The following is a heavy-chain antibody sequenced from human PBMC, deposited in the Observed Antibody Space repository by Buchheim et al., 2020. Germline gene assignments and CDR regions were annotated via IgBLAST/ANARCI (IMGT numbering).Heavy chain of an antibody. CDR2: ISKSTSDI. CDR3: ARGNYYDSSVEVYGMDV. Sequence: QVQLVESGGGLVKPGGSLRLSCAASGFTLSDYYITWIRQAPGTGLVLVSYISKSTSDIYYADSVKGRFTISRDNAKNALSLQMDSLRVEDTAVYYCARGNYYDSSVEVYGMDVWGQGTT. D-gene: IGHD3-22*01. CDR1: GFTLSDYY. J-gene: IGHJ6*02. V-gene: IGHV3-11*01.